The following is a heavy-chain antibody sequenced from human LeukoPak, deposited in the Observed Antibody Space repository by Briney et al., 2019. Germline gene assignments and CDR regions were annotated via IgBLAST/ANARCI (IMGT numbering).Heavy chain of an antibody. D-gene: IGHD4-11*01. V-gene: IGHV4-59*01. CDR1: GGSISSYY. J-gene: IGHJ3*02. CDR3: ARATVTTEIDAFDI. Sequence: SETLSLTCTVSGGSISSYYWSWIRQPPGKGLEWIGYIYYSGSTNYNPSLKSRVTISVDTSKNQSSLKLSSVTAADTAVYYCARATVTTEIDAFDIWGQGTMVTVSS. CDR2: IYYSGST.